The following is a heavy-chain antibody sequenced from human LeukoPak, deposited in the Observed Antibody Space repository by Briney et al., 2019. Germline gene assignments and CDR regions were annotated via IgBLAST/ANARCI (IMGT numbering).Heavy chain of an antibody. CDR1: GFAFSTYA. D-gene: IGHD3-3*01. CDR2: ISYDGNEK. J-gene: IGHJ3*02. Sequence: PGGSLRLSCAASGFAFSTYAMHWVRQAPGKGLEWVAVISYDGNEKYYADSVEGRFTISRDNSKNTLYLQMNSLRAEDTAVYYCAKDLSRELTYYDFWSGYNDDAFDIWGQGTMVTVSS. V-gene: IGHV3-30-3*01. CDR3: AKDLSRELTYYDFWSGYNDDAFDI.